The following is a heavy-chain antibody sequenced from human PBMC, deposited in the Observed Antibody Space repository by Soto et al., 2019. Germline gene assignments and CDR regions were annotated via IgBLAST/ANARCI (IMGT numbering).Heavy chain of an antibody. Sequence: ASVKVSCKASGGTFSSYAISWVRQAPGQGLEWMGGIIPIFGTANYAQKFQGRVTITADESTSTAYMELSSLRSEDTAVYYCAAPPRGGQQLVRGFDYWGQGTLVTVSS. CDR1: GGTFSSYA. CDR3: AAPPRGGQQLVRGFDY. J-gene: IGHJ4*02. D-gene: IGHD6-13*01. V-gene: IGHV1-69*13. CDR2: IIPIFGTA.